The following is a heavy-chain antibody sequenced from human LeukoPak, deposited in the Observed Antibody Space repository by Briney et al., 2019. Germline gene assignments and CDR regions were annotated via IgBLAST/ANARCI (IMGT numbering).Heavy chain of an antibody. J-gene: IGHJ6*04. CDR3: ARHLNRGAAGYRYPDV. CDR2: IYYSGST. V-gene: IGHV4-39*01. D-gene: IGHD3-16*02. Sequence: SETLSLTCTVSGGSISSSSYYWGWIRQPPGKGLEWIGSIYYSGSTYYNPSLKSRVTISVDTSKNQFSLKLSSVTAADTAVYYCARHLNRGAAGYRYPDVWGKGTTVTISS. CDR1: GGSISSSSYY.